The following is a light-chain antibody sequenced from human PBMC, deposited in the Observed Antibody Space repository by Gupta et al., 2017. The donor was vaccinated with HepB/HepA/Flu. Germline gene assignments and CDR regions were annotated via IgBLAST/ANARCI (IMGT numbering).Light chain of an antibody. CDR3: QQRSNWPHLT. CDR2: DAS. J-gene: IGKJ4*01. Sequence: EILLTQSPATLSLSPGARSTLSCRASQSVSSYLAWYQQKPGQAPRLLIYDASNRATGIPARFSGSGSGTDFTLTISSLEPEDFAVYYCQQRSNWPHLTFGGGTKVEIK. V-gene: IGKV3-11*01. CDR1: QSVSSY.